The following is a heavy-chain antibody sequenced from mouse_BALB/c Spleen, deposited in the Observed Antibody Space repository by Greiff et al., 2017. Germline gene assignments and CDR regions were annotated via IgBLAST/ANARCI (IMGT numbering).Heavy chain of an antibody. CDR2: ISDGGSYT. D-gene: IGHD2-4*01. CDR1: GFTFSDYY. J-gene: IGHJ4*01. CDR3: ARAPMITTGYVDY. Sequence: EVKVEESGGGLVKPGGSLKLSCAASGFTFSDYYMYWVRQTPEKRLEWVATISDGGSYTYYPDSVKGRFTISRDNAKNNLYLQMSSLKSEDTAMYYCARAPMITTGYVDYWGQGTSVTVSS. V-gene: IGHV5-4*02.